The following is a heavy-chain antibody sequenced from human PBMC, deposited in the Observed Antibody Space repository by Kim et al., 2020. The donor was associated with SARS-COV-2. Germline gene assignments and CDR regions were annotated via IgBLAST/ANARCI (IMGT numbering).Heavy chain of an antibody. CDR2: IIPIFGTA. D-gene: IGHD3-16*01. CDR3: AAHRGGADAFDI. J-gene: IGHJ3*02. CDR1: GGTFSSYA. V-gene: IGHV1-69*13. Sequence: SVKVSCKASGGTFSSYAISWVRQAPGQGLEWMGGIIPIFGTANYAQKFQGRVTITADESTSTAYMELSSLRSEDTAEYYCAAHRGGADAFDIWGQGTMVTVSS.